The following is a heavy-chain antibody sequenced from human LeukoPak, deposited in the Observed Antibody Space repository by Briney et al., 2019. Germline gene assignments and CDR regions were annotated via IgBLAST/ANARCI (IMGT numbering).Heavy chain of an antibody. CDR2: IYYHENT. V-gene: IGHV4-39*01. D-gene: IGHD6-13*01. CDR3: ARWRSSAAGVGMDV. Sequence: SETLSLTCTVSGGSISSSSDYWGWIRQAPGKGLEWIGSIYYHENTYYNSSLKSRVTISVDTSKNQFSLKLNSVTAADTAVYFCARWRSSAAGVGMDVWGKGTTVTVSS. CDR1: GGSISSSSDY. J-gene: IGHJ6*03.